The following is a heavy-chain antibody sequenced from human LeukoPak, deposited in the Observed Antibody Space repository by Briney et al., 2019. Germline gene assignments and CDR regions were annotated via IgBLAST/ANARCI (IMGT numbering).Heavy chain of an antibody. J-gene: IGHJ4*02. CDR2: IYYSGST. CDR1: GGSLSSYY. D-gene: IGHD1-1*01. CDR3: AREDWNDGIDY. V-gene: IGHV4-59*01. Sequence: SETLSLTCTVSGGSLSSYYWSWIRQPPGKGLEWIGYIYYSGSTNYNPSLKSRVTISVDTSKNQFSLKLSSVTAADTAVYYCAREDWNDGIDYWGQGTLVTVSS.